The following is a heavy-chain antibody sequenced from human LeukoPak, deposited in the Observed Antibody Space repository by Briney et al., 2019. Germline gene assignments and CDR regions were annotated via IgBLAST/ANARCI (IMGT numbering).Heavy chain of an antibody. CDR1: GGSISSSSYY. Sequence: SETLSLTCTVSGGSISSSSYYWGWIRQPPGKGLEWIGTINYSGSTYYNPSLKSRVTISVDTSKTQFSLKLSSVTAADTAVYYCARPYYDILTGYYREFWYLDLWGRGTLVTVSS. D-gene: IGHD3-9*01. CDR2: INYSGST. CDR3: ARPYYDILTGYYREFWYLDL. J-gene: IGHJ2*01. V-gene: IGHV4-39*01.